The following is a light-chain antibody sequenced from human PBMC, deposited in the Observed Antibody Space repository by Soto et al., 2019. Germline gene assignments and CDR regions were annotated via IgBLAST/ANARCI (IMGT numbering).Light chain of an antibody. CDR1: QSVSSY. CDR2: GES. Sequence: VLTQSPATLSLSPGDRATLSRRASQSVSSYLAWYQQKTGQAPRILIYGESNRATGIPDKLSGSGSGTEFTLTISRLQSEDFAVYYCQKYNNWPRTFGQGTKVDIK. J-gene: IGKJ1*01. CDR3: QKYNNWPRT. V-gene: IGKV3D-15*01.